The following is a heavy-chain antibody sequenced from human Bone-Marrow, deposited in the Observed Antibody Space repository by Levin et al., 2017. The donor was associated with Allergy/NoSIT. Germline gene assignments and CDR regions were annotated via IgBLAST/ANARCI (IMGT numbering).Heavy chain of an antibody. Sequence: GGSLRLSCAASGFTFSSYGMHWVRQAPGKGLEWVAFISYDGSLKYYADSVKGRFTISRDNSKNTLYQEMNSLRAEDTAVYYCAKEGSTFYDSRGFYWGYYFDYWGQGTLLTVSS. CDR1: GFTFSSYG. D-gene: IGHD3-22*01. J-gene: IGHJ4*02. V-gene: IGHV3-30*18. CDR2: ISYDGSLK. CDR3: AKEGSTFYDSRGFYWGYYFDY.